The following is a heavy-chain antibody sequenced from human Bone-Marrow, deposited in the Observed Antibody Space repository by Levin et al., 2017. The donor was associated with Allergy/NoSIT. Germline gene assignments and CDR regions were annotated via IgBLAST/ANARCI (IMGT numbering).Heavy chain of an antibody. CDR2: ISGSGTYT. CDR3: AKAYGSGSYYRLFAY. CDR1: GFTFDNYA. D-gene: IGHD3-10*01. J-gene: IGHJ4*02. V-gene: IGHV3-23*01. Sequence: GGSLRLSCAVSGFTFDNYAMSWVRQAPGKGLEWVSTISGSGTYTYYADSVKGRFSISRDNSKNTLYLQMSSLRAEDAAIYYCAKAYGSGSYYRLFAYWGQGTLVTVSS.